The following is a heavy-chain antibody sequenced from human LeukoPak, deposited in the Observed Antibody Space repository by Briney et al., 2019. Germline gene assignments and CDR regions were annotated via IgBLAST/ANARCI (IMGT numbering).Heavy chain of an antibody. J-gene: IGHJ4*02. Sequence: SETLFLTCTVSGGSMSSHYWSWIRQPPGKGLEWIGYIHYSGSTNYNPSLKSRVTISVDTSKNQYSLKMNYVTAADTAVYYCAGNTYGYRYYFDYWGQGSLVTVSS. V-gene: IGHV4-59*11. CDR1: GGSMSSHY. CDR2: IHYSGST. CDR3: AGNTYGYRYYFDY. D-gene: IGHD5-18*01.